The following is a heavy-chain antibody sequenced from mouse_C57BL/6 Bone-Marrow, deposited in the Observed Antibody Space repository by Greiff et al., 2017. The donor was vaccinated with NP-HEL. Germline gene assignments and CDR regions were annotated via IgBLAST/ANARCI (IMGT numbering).Heavy chain of an antibody. CDR1: GFNIKNTY. CDR3: ARFPHYGNYVYYAMDY. Sequence: EVQLQQSVAELVRPGASVKLSCTASGFNIKNTYMHWVKQRPEQGLEWIGRIDPATGNTKYAPKFQGKATITADTSSNTAYLQLSSLTSDDTAIYYCARFPHYGNYVYYAMDYWGQGTSVTVSS. J-gene: IGHJ4*01. D-gene: IGHD2-1*01. CDR2: IDPATGNT. V-gene: IGHV14-3*01.